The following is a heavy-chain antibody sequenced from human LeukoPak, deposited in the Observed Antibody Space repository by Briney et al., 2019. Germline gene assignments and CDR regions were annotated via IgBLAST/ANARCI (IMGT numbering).Heavy chain of an antibody. CDR1: GFTFSSCG. CDR2: ISYDGSNK. CDR3: AKALTSGWYLDAFNI. Sequence: PGRSLRLSCAASGFTFSSCGMHWVRQAPDKGLEWVAVISYDGSNKYYADSVKGRFTISRDNSKNTLFLEMNSLRAEDTAVYYCAKALTSGWYLDAFNIWGQGTMVTVSS. J-gene: IGHJ3*02. D-gene: IGHD6-19*01. V-gene: IGHV3-30*18.